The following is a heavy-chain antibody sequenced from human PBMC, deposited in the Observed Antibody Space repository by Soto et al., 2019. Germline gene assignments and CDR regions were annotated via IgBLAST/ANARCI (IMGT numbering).Heavy chain of an antibody. CDR2: IYYSGST. V-gene: IGHV4-59*01. CDR1: GGSISSYY. J-gene: IGHJ6*02. Sequence: PSETLSLTCTVSGGSISSYYWSWIRQPPGKGLEWIGYIYYSGSTNYNPSLKSRVTISVDTSKNQFSLKLSSVTAADTAVYYCARDRGITMVRGVIAPVYYYYGMDVWGQGTTVTVSS. CDR3: ARDRGITMVRGVIAPVYYYYGMDV. D-gene: IGHD3-10*01.